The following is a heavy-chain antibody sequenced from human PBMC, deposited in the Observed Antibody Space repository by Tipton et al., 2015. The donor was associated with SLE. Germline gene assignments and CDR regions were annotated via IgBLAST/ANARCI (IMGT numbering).Heavy chain of an antibody. J-gene: IGHJ6*02. V-gene: IGHV3-7*01. CDR2: IKQDGSEK. CDR1: GFTFSSYW. CDR3: ARERVTRGDYYYGMDV. Sequence: GSLRLSCAASGFTFSSYWMSWVRQAPGKGLEWVANIKQDGSEKYYVDSVKGRFTISRDNAKNSLYLQMNSLRAEDTAVYYCARERVTRGDYYYGMDVWGQGTTVTVSS. D-gene: IGHD4-17*01.